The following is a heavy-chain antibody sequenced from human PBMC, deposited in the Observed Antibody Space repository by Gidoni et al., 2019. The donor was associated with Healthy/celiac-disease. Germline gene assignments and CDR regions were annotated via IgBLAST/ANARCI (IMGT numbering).Heavy chain of an antibody. CDR2: IRSKAYGGTT. CDR1: GFTFGASA. J-gene: IGHJ4*02. V-gene: IGHV3-49*03. CDR3: TRDTTYYYDSSGYFD. D-gene: IGHD3-22*01. Sequence: EVQLVESGGGLVQPGRSLGPSCTASGFTFGASAMSWFRQAPGKALEWVGFIRSKAYGGTTEYAASVKGRFTISRDDSKSIAYLQMNSLKTEDTAVYYCTRDTTYYYDSSGYFDWGQGTLVTVSS.